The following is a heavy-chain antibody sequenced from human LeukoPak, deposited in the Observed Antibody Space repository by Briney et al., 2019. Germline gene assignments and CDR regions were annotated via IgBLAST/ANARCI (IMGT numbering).Heavy chain of an antibody. CDR1: GFSFSNYA. J-gene: IGHJ4*02. CDR2: LRGNGET. D-gene: IGHD3-9*01. CDR3: AKASWVLNADAVW. V-gene: IGHV3-23*01. Sequence: GGSLRLSCTASGFSFSNYAMSWVRQAPARGPEWVSSLRGNGETFYADSVKGRCTLSRDDSRNTVCLRLNDLRAEDTAIYYCAKASWVLNADAVWWGQGTQVTVSS.